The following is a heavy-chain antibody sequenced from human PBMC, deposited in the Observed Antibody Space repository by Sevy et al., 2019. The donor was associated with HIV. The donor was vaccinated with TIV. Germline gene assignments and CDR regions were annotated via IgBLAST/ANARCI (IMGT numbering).Heavy chain of an antibody. D-gene: IGHD3-22*01. CDR3: ARGGDFNDRSAKRDFDY. Sequence: GGSLRLSCAASGFILSNYGMHWVRQAPGKGLEWAAVIWNDGSNKYYADSVKGRFTISRDNSKNTLYLQMNSLRVEDTAVYFCARGGDFNDRSAKRDFDYWGQGSLVTVSS. J-gene: IGHJ4*02. CDR1: GFILSNYG. V-gene: IGHV3-33*01. CDR2: IWNDGSNK.